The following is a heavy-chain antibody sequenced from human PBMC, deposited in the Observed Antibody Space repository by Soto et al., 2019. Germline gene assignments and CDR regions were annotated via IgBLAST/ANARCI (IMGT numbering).Heavy chain of an antibody. D-gene: IGHD1-26*01. V-gene: IGHV1-2*02. CDR3: ARDFVSGWWGGATPEVFDY. CDR2: INPNSGGT. CDR1: GYTFTGYY. Sequence: QVQLVQSGAEVKKPGASVKVSCKASGYTFTGYYMHWVRQAPGQGLEWMGWINPNSGGTNYAQKFQGRVTMTRDTSISTAYMGLGRLGSDDTAVYYCARDFVSGWWGGATPEVFDYWGQGTLVTVSS. J-gene: IGHJ4*02.